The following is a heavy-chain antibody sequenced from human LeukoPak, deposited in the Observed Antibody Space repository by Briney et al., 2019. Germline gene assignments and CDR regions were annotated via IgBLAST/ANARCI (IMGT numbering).Heavy chain of an antibody. CDR1: GGSISSSSYY. J-gene: IGHJ4*02. CDR3: AREQRRPYYYGSGSYPISPFDY. V-gene: IGHV4-39*02. Sequence: SETLSLTCTVSGGSISSSSYYWGWIRQPPGKGLEWFGSIYYIGSTYYNPSLKSRVTISVDTSKNQFSLKLSSVTAADTAVYYCAREQRRPYYYGSGSYPISPFDYWGQGTLVTVSS. CDR2: IYYIGST. D-gene: IGHD3-10*01.